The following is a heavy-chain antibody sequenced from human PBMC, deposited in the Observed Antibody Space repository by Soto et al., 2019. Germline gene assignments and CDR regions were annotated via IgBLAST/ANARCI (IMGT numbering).Heavy chain of an antibody. V-gene: IGHV3-21*01. J-gene: IGHJ6*03. CDR3: ARSFGYYGSGSYYDYYYYYMDV. CDR1: GFTFSSYS. CDR2: ISSSSSYI. Sequence: LRLSCAASGFTFSSYSMNWVRQAPGKGLEWVSSISSSSSYIYYADSVKGRFTISRDNAKNSLYLQMNSLRAEDTAVYYCARSFGYYGSGSYYDYYYYYMDVWGKGTTVTVSS. D-gene: IGHD3-10*01.